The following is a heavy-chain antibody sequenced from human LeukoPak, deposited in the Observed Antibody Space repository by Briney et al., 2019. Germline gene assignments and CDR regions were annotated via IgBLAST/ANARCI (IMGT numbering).Heavy chain of an antibody. CDR2: IWHDGSNK. D-gene: IGHD1-26*01. J-gene: IGHJ4*02. V-gene: IGHV3-33*01. Sequence: PGGSLRLSCAASGFTFSGYGMHWVRQAPGKGLEWVAIIWHDGSNKYYADSVKGRFTISRDNSGNTLYLQINSLRAEDTAVYYCARGPRRAVGFDYWGQGTLVTVSS. CDR3: ARGPRRAVGFDY. CDR1: GFTFSGYG.